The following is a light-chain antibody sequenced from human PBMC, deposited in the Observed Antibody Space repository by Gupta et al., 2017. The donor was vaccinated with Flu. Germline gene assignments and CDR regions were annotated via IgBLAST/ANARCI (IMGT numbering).Light chain of an antibody. CDR3: QQRDSPSYT. Sequence: DIQMTQSPSSLSASVGDRVTITCRASQSISSYLNWYQQKPGKAPKLLIYAASSLQSGVPSRFSGSGSGTDFTLTISRLQPEDFATYYCQQRDSPSYTFGQGTKLEIK. CDR2: AAS. J-gene: IGKJ2*01. V-gene: IGKV1-39*01. CDR1: QSISSY.